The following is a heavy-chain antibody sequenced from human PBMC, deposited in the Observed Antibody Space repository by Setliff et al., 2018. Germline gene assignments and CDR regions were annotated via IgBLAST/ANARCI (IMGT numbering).Heavy chain of an antibody. J-gene: IGHJ6*03. V-gene: IGHV1-46*01. CDR3: ARDPSLTGILNYYYYYYMDV. CDR1: GYGFTSHY. D-gene: IGHD7-27*01. Sequence: ASVKVSCKTSGYGFTSHYFHWLRQAPGQGLEWMGIVNPSGGKTTLSQKFQCRVSMTADASTSTAYMELRSLRSDDTAVYYCARDPSLTGILNYYYYYYMDVWGKGTTVTVSS. CDR2: VNPSGGKT.